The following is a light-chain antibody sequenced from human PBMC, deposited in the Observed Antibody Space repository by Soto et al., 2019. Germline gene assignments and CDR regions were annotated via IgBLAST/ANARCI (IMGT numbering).Light chain of an antibody. CDR3: GAWDNSLTVVV. V-gene: IGLV1-51*01. Sequence: QSVLTQPPSVSAAPGQKVTISCSGSSSNIGRNSVSWYQHLPGTAPKLLIYDNDKRPSGIPDRFSGSKSGTSATLGITGLQTGDEADYYCGAWDNSLTVVVFGGGTKLTVL. CDR2: DND. CDR1: SSNIGRNS. J-gene: IGLJ2*01.